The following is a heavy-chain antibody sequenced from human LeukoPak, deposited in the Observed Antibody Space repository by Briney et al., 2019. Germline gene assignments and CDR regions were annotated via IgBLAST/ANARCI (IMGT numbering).Heavy chain of an antibody. J-gene: IGHJ5*01. D-gene: IGHD3-10*01. CDR2: INHSGST. V-gene: IGHV4-34*01. Sequence: SETLSLTCAVYGGSFSGYYWSWIRQPPGKGLEWIGEINHSGSTNYNPSLKSRVTISVDTSKNQFSLNLTSVTAADTAVYYCATDGMVRGPDAWFDSWGQGTLVTVSS. CDR1: GGSFSGYY. CDR3: ATDGMVRGPDAWFDS.